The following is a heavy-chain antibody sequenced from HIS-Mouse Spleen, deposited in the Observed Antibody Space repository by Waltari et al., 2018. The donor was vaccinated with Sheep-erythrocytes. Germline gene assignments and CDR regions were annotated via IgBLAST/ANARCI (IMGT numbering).Heavy chain of an antibody. CDR1: GYTFTGYY. CDR2: INPNSGGT. CDR3: ARDPPDPLFVVVPAAPEDY. Sequence: QVQLVQSGAEVKKPGASVKVSCKASGYTFTGYYMHWVRQAPGQGLEWMGWINPNSGGTNYAQKFQGRVTMTRDTSSSTAYMELSRLRSDDTAVYYCARDPPDPLFVVVPAAPEDYWGQGTLVTVSS. V-gene: IGHV1-2*02. D-gene: IGHD2-2*01. J-gene: IGHJ4*02.